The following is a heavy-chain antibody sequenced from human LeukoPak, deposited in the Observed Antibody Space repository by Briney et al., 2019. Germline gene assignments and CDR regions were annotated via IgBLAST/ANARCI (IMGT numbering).Heavy chain of an antibody. CDR3: ARHRVDSSSPRGMDV. J-gene: IGHJ6*02. D-gene: IGHD6-13*01. CDR1: GYNFITYW. Sequence: GESLKISCKGSGYNFITYWIGWVRQMPGKGLERMGIIYPSNSDTRYSPSLQGQVTFSADKSISTAYLQWSSLKASDTAMYYCARHRVDSSSPRGMDVWGQGTTVTVSS. V-gene: IGHV5-51*01. CDR2: IYPSNSDT.